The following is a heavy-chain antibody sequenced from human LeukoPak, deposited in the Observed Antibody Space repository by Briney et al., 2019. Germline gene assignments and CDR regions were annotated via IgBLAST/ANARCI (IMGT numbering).Heavy chain of an antibody. CDR1: GFTFSRYW. V-gene: IGHV3-7*01. CDR3: AKSTRAVMAMMDV. D-gene: IGHD3-16*01. J-gene: IGHJ6*04. CDR2: IKKDGSEK. Sequence: PGGSLRLSCAASGFTFSRYWMSWVRQAPGKGLEWVANIKKDGSEKYYVDSEKGRFTIARDNAKYARYLQMNSLRAEDTAVYFCAKSTRAVMAMMDVWGKGTTVTVSS.